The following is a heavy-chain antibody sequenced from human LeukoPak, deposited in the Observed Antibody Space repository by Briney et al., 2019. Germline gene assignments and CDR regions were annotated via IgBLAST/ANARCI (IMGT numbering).Heavy chain of an antibody. CDR1: GGTFSSYA. CDR3: ASLWGSKQVAMEG. J-gene: IGHJ4*02. CDR2: IIPIFGTA. Sequence: ASVKVSCKASGGTFSSYAISWVRQAPGQGLEWMGGIIPIFGTANYAQKFQGRVTITADESTSTAYMELSSLRSEDTAVYYCASLWGSKQVAMEGWGQGTLVTVSS. V-gene: IGHV1-69*13. D-gene: IGHD5-12*01.